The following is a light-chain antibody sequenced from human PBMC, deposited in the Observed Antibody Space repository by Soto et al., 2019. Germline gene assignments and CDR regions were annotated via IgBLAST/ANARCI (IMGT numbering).Light chain of an antibody. Sequence: SYELTQPPSVSVAPGQTASITCGGDNIGSKSVHWYQQKPGQAPVLVVYDDTERPSGIPERFSGSNSGNTATLTISRVEAGNEADYYCQVWDRSSDHVVFGGGTKLTVL. CDR2: DDT. J-gene: IGLJ2*01. V-gene: IGLV3-21*02. CDR1: NIGSKS. CDR3: QVWDRSSDHVV.